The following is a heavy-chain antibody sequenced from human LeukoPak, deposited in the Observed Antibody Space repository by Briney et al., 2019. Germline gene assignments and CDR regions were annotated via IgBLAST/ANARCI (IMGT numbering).Heavy chain of an antibody. CDR3: ATLGYCSGGSCYSSGTFDY. V-gene: IGHV1-69*04. CDR1: EGTFSSYA. CDR2: IIPILGIA. D-gene: IGHD2-15*01. J-gene: IGHJ4*02. Sequence: GASVKVSCKASEGTFSSYAISWVRQAPGQGLEWMGRIIPILGIANYAQKFQGRVTITADKSTSTAYMELSSLRSEDTAVYYCATLGYCSGGSCYSSGTFDYWGQGTLVTVSS.